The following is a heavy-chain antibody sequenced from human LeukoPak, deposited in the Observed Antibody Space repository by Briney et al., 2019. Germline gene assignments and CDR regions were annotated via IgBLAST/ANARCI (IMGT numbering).Heavy chain of an antibody. CDR2: ISSSSSYI. J-gene: IGHJ4*02. CDR3: AKDSVVTGGFDY. CDR1: GFTFSSYS. V-gene: IGHV3-21*04. Sequence: GGSLRLSCAASGFTFSSYSMNWVRQAPGKGLEWVSSISSSSSYIYYADSVKGRFTTPRDNAKNSLYLQMNCLRAEDTAVYYCAKDSVVTGGFDYWGQGTLVTVSS. D-gene: IGHD4-23*01.